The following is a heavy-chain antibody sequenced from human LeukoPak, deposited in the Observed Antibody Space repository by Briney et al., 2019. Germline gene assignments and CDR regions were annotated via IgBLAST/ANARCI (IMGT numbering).Heavy chain of an antibody. V-gene: IGHV1-3*01. CDR2: INAGNGNT. CDR1: GYTSTSYA. J-gene: IGHJ4*02. D-gene: IGHD3-3*01. Sequence: ASVKVSCKASGYTSTSYAMHWVRQAPGQRLEWMGWINAGNGNTKYSQKFQGRVTITRDTSASTAYMELSSLRSEDTAVYYCARDYYYDFWSGLYDYWGQGTLVTVSS. CDR3: ARDYYYDFWSGLYDY.